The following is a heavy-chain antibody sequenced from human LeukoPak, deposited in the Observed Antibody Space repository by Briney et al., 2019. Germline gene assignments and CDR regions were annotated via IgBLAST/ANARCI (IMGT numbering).Heavy chain of an antibody. D-gene: IGHD5-12*01. V-gene: IGHV3-7*01. CDR3: ARSGPRGSSYYYYYMDV. CDR1: GFTFSSYW. J-gene: IGHJ6*03. CDR2: IKEDGSEK. Sequence: GGSLRLSCAASGFTFSSYWMSWVRQAPGKGLEWVANIKEDGSEKYYVDSVKGRFTISRDNAKNSLYMQMNSLRAEDTAVYYCARSGPRGSSYYYYYMDVWAKGPRSPSP.